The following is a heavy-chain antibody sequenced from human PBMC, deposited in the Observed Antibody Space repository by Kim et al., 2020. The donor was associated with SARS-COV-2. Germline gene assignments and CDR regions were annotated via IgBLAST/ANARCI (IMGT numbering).Heavy chain of an antibody. CDR1: GFTFSSYA. CDR2: ISGSGGST. CDR3: AKDLSRELWFGSLNWFDP. Sequence: GGSLRLSCAASGFTFSSYAMSWVRQAPGKGLEWVSAISGSGGSTYYADSVKGRFTISRDNSKNTLYLQMNSLRAEDTAVYYCAKDLSRELWFGSLNWFDPWGQGTLVTVSS. J-gene: IGHJ5*02. D-gene: IGHD3-10*01. V-gene: IGHV3-23*01.